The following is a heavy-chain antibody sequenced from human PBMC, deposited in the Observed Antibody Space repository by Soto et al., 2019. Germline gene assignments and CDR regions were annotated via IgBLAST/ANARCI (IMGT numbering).Heavy chain of an antibody. Sequence: GPLRHSCAASVVTFSSYAMSWVRQAPGKGLAWVSAISGSGGSTYYADAVKGRFTIARDNSKNTLYLQMNSLRAEDTAVYYCAKVGPLAHYYDSSGYSGYWGQGTLVTVSS. J-gene: IGHJ4*02. V-gene: IGHV3-23*01. CDR1: VVTFSSYA. CDR2: ISGSGGST. CDR3: AKVGPLAHYYDSSGYSGY. D-gene: IGHD3-22*01.